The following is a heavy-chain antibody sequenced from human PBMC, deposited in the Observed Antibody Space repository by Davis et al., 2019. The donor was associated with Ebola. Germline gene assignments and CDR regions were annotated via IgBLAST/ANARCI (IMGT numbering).Heavy chain of an antibody. D-gene: IGHD3-22*01. J-gene: IGHJ4*02. CDR3: ARGSVKMDS. Sequence: PGGSLRLSCAASGFTFGSYAMHWVRQAPGKGLEWVAVISYDGNEKYHADTVKGRFTISRDNSKDTLYLQMNSLGAEDTAVYYCARGSVKMDSWGQGILVTVSS. CDR1: GFTFGSYA. CDR2: ISYDGNEK. V-gene: IGHV3-30-3*01.